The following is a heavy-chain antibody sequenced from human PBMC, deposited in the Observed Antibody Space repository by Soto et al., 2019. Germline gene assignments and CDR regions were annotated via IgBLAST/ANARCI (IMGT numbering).Heavy chain of an antibody. Sequence: GGSLRLSCAASGFTFSDYYMSWIRQAPGKGLEWVSYISSSGSTIYYADSVKGRFTISRDNAKNSLYLQMNSLRAEDTAVYYCARVGSFEYQLPWGVYFDYWGQGTLVTVSS. V-gene: IGHV3-11*01. CDR3: ARVGSFEYQLPWGVYFDY. CDR1: GFTFSDYY. CDR2: ISSSGSTI. D-gene: IGHD2-2*01. J-gene: IGHJ4*02.